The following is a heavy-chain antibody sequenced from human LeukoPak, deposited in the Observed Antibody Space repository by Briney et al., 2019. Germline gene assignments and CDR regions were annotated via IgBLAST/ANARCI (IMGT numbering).Heavy chain of an antibody. Sequence: GGSLRLSCAASGFTFTTYWIHWVRQAPGKGLVWVSRIKTDGSSTSYADSVKGRFTISRDNAKNTLYLQMNSLRAEDTAVYYCARNGVTAALDIWGQGAMVTVSS. CDR2: IKTDGSST. D-gene: IGHD2-8*01. CDR1: GFTFTTYW. V-gene: IGHV3-74*01. J-gene: IGHJ3*02. CDR3: ARNGVTAALDI.